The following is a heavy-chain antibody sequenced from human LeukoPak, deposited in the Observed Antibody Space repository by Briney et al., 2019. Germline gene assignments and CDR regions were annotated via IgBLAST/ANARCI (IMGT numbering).Heavy chain of an antibody. CDR2: ISYSGNT. J-gene: IGHJ5*02. CDR1: GGSITTYPYN. D-gene: IGHD3-9*01. V-gene: IGHV4-39*01. CDR3: ATQPTGYPNWFDP. Sequence: SETLSLTCTVSGGSITTYPYNWGWIRQPPGKWREWIGTISYSGNTYYNPSLSSRVTISADTSKNQFSLKLKSVTAADTALYYCATQPTGYPNWFDPWGQGTLVTVSS.